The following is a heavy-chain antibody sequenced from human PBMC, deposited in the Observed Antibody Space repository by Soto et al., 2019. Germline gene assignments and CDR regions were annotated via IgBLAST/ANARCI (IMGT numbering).Heavy chain of an antibody. CDR1: GFTFSSYS. D-gene: IGHD3-10*01. V-gene: IGHV3-48*02. Sequence: GGSLRLSCAASGFTFSSYSMNWVRQAPGKGLEWVSYISSTSSTIYSADSVQGRFTVSRDNAKNSLFLQMNSLRDEDTAVYYCARVSGSYSTSNDYWGRGTLVTVS. J-gene: IGHJ4*02. CDR3: ARVSGSYSTSNDY. CDR2: ISSTSSTI.